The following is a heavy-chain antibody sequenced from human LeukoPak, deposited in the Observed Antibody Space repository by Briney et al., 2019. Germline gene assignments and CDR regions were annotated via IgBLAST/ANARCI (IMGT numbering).Heavy chain of an antibody. J-gene: IGHJ5*02. CDR3: ARYSCWYYDFWSGYCEEYNWFDP. D-gene: IGHD3-3*01. Sequence: PSETLSLTCAVSGYSISSGYYWGWIRQPPGKGLEWIGSIYHSGSTYYNPSLKSRVTISVDTSKNQLSLKLSSVTAADTAVYYCARYSCWYYDFWSGYCEEYNWFDPWGQGTLVTVPS. V-gene: IGHV4-38-2*01. CDR2: IYHSGST. CDR1: GYSISSGYY.